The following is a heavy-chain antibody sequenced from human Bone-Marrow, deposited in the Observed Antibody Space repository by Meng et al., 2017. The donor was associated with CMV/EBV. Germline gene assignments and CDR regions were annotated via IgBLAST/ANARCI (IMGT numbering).Heavy chain of an antibody. CDR1: GGTSSSYA. J-gene: IGHJ4*02. CDR3: ASAVAGTTGREYYFDY. CDR2: IIPILGIA. Sequence: SVKVSCKASGGTSSSYAISWVRQAPGQGLEWMGGIIPILGIANYAQKFQGRVTITADKSTSTAYMELSSLRSEDTAVHYCASAVAGTTGREYYFDYWGQGTLVTVSS. D-gene: IGHD6-19*01. V-gene: IGHV1-69*10.